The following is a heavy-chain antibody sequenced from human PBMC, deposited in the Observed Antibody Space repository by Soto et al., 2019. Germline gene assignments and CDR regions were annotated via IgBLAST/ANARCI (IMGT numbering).Heavy chain of an antibody. CDR3: ARRSDFWSGGKGWFDP. J-gene: IGHJ5*02. CDR2: IIPIFGTA. Sequence: QVQLVQSGAEVKKPGSSVKVSCKASGGTFSSYAISWVRQAPGQGLEWMGGIIPIFGTANYAQKFQGRVTSTAAESTSTAYMELSSLRSEETAVYYCARRSDFWSGGKGWFDPWGQGTLVTVSS. D-gene: IGHD3-3*01. CDR1: GGTFSSYA. V-gene: IGHV1-69*12.